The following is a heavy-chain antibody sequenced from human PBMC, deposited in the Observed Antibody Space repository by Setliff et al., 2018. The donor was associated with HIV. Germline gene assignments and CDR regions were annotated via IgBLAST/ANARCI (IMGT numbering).Heavy chain of an antibody. J-gene: IGHJ4*02. CDR2: INTNAGNP. CDR1: GYTFTSYV. Sequence: ASVKVSCKTPGYTFTSYVINWVRQAPGQGLEWMGWINTNAGNPTYAQGFTGRFVFSLDTSVSTAYLQISSLQAEDSAVYYCATAYMKAPSRDSSGWYYFAYWGQGTLVTVSS. CDR3: ATAYMKAPSRDSSGWYYFAY. V-gene: IGHV7-4-1*02. D-gene: IGHD6-19*01.